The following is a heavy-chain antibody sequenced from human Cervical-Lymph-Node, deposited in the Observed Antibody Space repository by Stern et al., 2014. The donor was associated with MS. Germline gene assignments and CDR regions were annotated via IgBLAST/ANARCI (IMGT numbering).Heavy chain of an antibody. J-gene: IGHJ4*02. CDR2: IIPIFGTP. CDR1: GGTFSNYA. Sequence: VQLLQSGAEVKKPGSSVKVSCKASGGTFSNYAISWVRQAPGQGLEWMGGIIPIFGTPNYAQKFQGRVTITADESTSTAYMELSSLRSEDTAVYYCARGWSYDILTAYSYWGQGTLVTVSS. CDR3: ARGWSYDILTAYSY. V-gene: IGHV1-69*01. D-gene: IGHD3-9*01.